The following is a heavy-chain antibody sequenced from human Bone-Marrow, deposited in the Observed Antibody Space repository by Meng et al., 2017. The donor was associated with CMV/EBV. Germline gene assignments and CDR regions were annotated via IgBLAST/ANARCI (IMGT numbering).Heavy chain of an antibody. J-gene: IGHJ6*02. CDR3: ARSLIQVPAPRPEYSSSSLSLYYYYGMDV. V-gene: IGHV1-69*05. D-gene: IGHD6-6*01. Sequence: SVKVSCKASGGTFSSYAISWVRQAPGQGLEWMGVIIPIFGTANYAQKFQGRVTITTDESTSTAYMELSSLRSEYTAVYYCARSLIQVPAPRPEYSSSSLSLYYYYGMDVWGQRTTVTVSS. CDR2: IIPIFGTA. CDR1: GGTFSSYA.